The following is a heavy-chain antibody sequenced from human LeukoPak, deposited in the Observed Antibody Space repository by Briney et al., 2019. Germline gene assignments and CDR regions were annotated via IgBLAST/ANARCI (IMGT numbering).Heavy chain of an antibody. J-gene: IGHJ4*02. Sequence: SQTLSLTCAISGDSVCSNSAAWNWIRQSPSRGLEWLGRTYYRSKWHSYYAPSVKSRITINPDTSKNQFSLQLKSVTPEDTAVYYCARMVGLVSDFWGQGTLVTVSS. CDR1: GDSVCSNSAA. V-gene: IGHV6-1*01. CDR2: TYYRSKWHS. CDR3: ARMVGLVSDF. D-gene: IGHD2-8*01.